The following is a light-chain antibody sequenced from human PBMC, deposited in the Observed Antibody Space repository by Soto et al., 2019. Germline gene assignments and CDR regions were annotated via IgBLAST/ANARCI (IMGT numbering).Light chain of an antibody. Sequence: DIQMTQSPSSLSASVGDRVTITCRASETITYYLNWYQQKPGKAPKLLIHGASSLQSGVPSRFNGRGSGTDFPLTITSLQLEDLATYYCQQTYSTPLTFGGGTKVEI. CDR2: GAS. J-gene: IGKJ4*01. CDR1: ETITYY. CDR3: QQTYSTPLT. V-gene: IGKV1-39*01.